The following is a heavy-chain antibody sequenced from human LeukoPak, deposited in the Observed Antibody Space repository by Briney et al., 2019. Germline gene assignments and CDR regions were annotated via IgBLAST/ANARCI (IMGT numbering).Heavy chain of an antibody. CDR3: AIEDCSGGSCSDAFDI. V-gene: IGHV1-2*02. CDR2: INPNSGGT. Sequence: ASVKVSCKASGYTFTGYYMHWVRQAPGQGLEWMGWINPNSGGTNYAQKFQGRVTMTRDTSISTAYMELSRLRSDDTAVYYCAIEDCSGGSCSDAFDIWGQGTMVTVSS. D-gene: IGHD2-15*01. CDR1: GYTFTGYY. J-gene: IGHJ3*02.